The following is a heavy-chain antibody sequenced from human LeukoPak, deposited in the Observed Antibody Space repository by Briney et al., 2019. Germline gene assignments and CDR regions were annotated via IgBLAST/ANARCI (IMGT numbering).Heavy chain of an antibody. V-gene: IGHV3-7*01. CDR2: IKQDGSEK. D-gene: IGHD3-22*01. J-gene: IGHJ2*01. CDR3: ARIFGDSSGYYYWRHFDL. Sequence: GGSLRLSCAASGFTFSSYWMSWVRQAPGKGLEWVANIKQDGSEKYYVDSVKGRFTISRDNSKNSLYLQMNSLRAEDTAVYYCARIFGDSSGYYYWRHFDLWGRGPLVTVSS. CDR1: GFTFSSYW.